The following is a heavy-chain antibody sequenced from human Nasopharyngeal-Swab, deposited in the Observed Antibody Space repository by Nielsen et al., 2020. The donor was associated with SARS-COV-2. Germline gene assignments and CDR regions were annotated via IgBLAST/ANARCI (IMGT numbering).Heavy chain of an antibody. V-gene: IGHV7-4-1*02. CDR1: GYTFSNYV. J-gene: IGHJ4*02. Sequence: ASVKVSCKASGYTFSNYVMNWVRQTPGQGLEWMGWINTNTGNPTYAQGFTGRFVFSLDTSVSTAYLQISSLKAEDTAVYYCAREWGSSGWYWGQGTLVTVSS. CDR2: INTNTGNP. D-gene: IGHD3-22*01. CDR3: AREWGSSGWY.